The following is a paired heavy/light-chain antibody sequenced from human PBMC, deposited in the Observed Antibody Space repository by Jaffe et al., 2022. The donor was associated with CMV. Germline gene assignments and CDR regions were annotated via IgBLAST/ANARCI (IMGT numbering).Light chain of an antibody. Sequence: QSALTQPASVSGSPGQSITISCTGTSSDVGGYNYVSWYQQHPGKAPKLMIYDVSNRPSGVSNRFSGSKSGNTASLTISGLQAEDEADYYCSSYTSSSTQVFGGGTKLTVL. J-gene: IGLJ3*02. CDR2: DVS. V-gene: IGLV2-14*03. CDR1: SSDVGGYNY. CDR3: SSYTSSSTQV.
Heavy chain of an antibody. CDR3: ARVLWFGELFLAEGRSLDSGGMDV. J-gene: IGHJ6*02. CDR2: IIPIFGTA. Sequence: QVQLVQSGAEVKKPGSSVKVSCKASGGTFSSYAISWVRQAPGQGLEWMGGIIPIFGTANYAQKFQGRVTITADESTSTAYMELSSLRSEDTAVYYCARVLWFGELFLAEGRSLDSGGMDVWGQGTTVTVSS. D-gene: IGHD3-10*01. V-gene: IGHV1-69*01. CDR1: GGTFSSYA.